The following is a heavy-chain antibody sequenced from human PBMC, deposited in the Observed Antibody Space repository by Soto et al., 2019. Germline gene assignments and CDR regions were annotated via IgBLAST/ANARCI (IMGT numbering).Heavy chain of an antibody. Sequence: GGSLRLSCAASGFIFNNYWMHWVRQAPGKGLVWVARINGDGTTTYVDSVKGRFTISRDNAKNMVYLQMNSLRVEDTAMCYCGRGSGPRGRPYWGQGISVTVSS. V-gene: IGHV3-74*01. CDR1: GFIFNNYW. J-gene: IGHJ4*02. CDR2: INGDGTT. CDR3: GRGSGPRGRPY. D-gene: IGHD6-25*01.